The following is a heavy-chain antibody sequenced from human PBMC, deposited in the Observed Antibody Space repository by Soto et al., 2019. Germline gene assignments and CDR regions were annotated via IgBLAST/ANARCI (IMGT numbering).Heavy chain of an antibody. D-gene: IGHD6-19*01. CDR3: ARAVTWGLDV. V-gene: IGHV3-48*02. J-gene: IGHJ6*02. CDR2: ISRSSTGI. Sequence: VQLVESGGGLVQPGGSLRLSCAASGFPFSLYIMSWVRQAPGKGLEWVSYISRSSTGIHYADSVKGRFTISRDDATNSMHLQMNSRRDGDTAVYYCARAVTWGLDVWGQGTTVSISS. CDR1: GFPFSLYI.